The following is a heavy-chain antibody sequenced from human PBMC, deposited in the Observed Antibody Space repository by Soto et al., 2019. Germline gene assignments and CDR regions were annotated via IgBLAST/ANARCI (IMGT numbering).Heavy chain of an antibody. CDR3: AKDRVAGIAKLVWYFDL. CDR2: ISGSGGST. CDR1: GFTFSSYA. Sequence: GGSLRLSCAASGFTFSSYAMSWVRQAPGKGLEWVSAISGSGGSTYYADSVKGRFTISRDNSKNTLYLQMNSLRAEDTAVYYCAKDRVAGIAKLVWYFDLWGRGTLVTVSS. D-gene: IGHD6-19*01. V-gene: IGHV3-23*01. J-gene: IGHJ2*01.